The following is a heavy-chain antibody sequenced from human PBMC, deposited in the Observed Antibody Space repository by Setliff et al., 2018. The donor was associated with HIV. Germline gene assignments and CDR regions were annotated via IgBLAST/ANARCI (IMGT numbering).Heavy chain of an antibody. D-gene: IGHD3-22*01. CDR3: ARGADYYDSSGYRGGGLYYMDV. CDR1: GYTFTGYY. Sequence: ASVKVSCKASGYTFTGYYMHWVRQAPGQGLEWMGWINPNSGGTNYAQKFQGRVTMTRDTSISTAYMELSRLRSDDTAVYYCARGADYYDSSGYRGGGLYYMDVWGKGATVTVSS. J-gene: IGHJ6*03. CDR2: INPNSGGT. V-gene: IGHV1-2*02.